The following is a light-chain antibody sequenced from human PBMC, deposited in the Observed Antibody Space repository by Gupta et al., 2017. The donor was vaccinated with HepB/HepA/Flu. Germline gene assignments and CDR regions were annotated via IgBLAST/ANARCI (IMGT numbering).Light chain of an antibody. CDR3: SSYTRSSTVV. J-gene: IGLJ2*01. Sequence: QSALTQPSAVSGSPGQSITIFCTGTSSDIGAYNYVSWHQKHPGKAPKCMIYEVSNRPSGVSNRFSGSKSGYTASLTISGLQAEDEADYYCSSYTRSSTVVFGGGTKLTVL. V-gene: IGLV2-14*03. CDR2: EVS. CDR1: SSDIGAYNY.